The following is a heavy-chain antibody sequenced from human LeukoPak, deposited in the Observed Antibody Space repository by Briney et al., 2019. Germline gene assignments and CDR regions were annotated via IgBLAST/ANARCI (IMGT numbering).Heavy chain of an antibody. Sequence: SETLSLTCTVSGYSLSSGYYWGWIRQPPGKGLEWIGSIYHSGSTYYNPSLKSRVTISVDTSKNQFSLKLSSVTAADTAVYYCATPAYCSSTSCPFDPWGQGTLVTVSS. CDR2: IYHSGST. CDR3: ATPAYCSSTSCPFDP. J-gene: IGHJ5*02. D-gene: IGHD2-2*01. CDR1: GYSLSSGYY. V-gene: IGHV4-38-2*02.